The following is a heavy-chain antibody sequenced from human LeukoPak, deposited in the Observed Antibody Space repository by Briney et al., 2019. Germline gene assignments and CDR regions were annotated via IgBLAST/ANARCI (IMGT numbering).Heavy chain of an antibody. J-gene: IGHJ4*02. CDR1: GFTFSSYA. CDR2: ISGSGGST. D-gene: IGHD6-13*01. Sequence: GGSLRLSCAASGFTFSSYAMSWVRQAPGKGLEWVSAISGSGGSTYYADSVKGRFTISRDNSKNTLYLQMNSLRAEDTAVYYCARGPYSSSWRFDYWGQGTLVTVSS. V-gene: IGHV3-23*01. CDR3: ARGPYSSSWRFDY.